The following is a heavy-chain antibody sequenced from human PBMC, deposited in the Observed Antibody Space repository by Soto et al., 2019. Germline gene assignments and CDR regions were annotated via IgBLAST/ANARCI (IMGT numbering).Heavy chain of an antibody. CDR2: IKQDGSEK. D-gene: IGHD4-17*01. J-gene: IGHJ4*02. CDR1: VFTFSSYW. Sequence: EVQLVESGGGLVQPGGSLRLSCAASVFTFSSYWMSWVRQAPGKGLEWVANIKQDGSEKYYVDSVKGRFTISRDNAKNSLYLQMNSLRAEDTAVYYCAREMTTVTAYDYWGQGTLVTVSS. CDR3: AREMTTVTAYDY. V-gene: IGHV3-7*01.